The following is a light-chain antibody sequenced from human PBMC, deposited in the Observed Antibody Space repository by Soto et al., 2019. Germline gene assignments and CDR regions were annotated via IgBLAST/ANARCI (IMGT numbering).Light chain of an antibody. Sequence: EIVMTQSPATLSVSPGERATLSCRASQSVSNNLAWYQQKPGQAPRLLIYGASTRPTGIPARFSGSGSGTEITLAISSRQSEGFAVNYFHHYNNCPPWTFGQGTKFEIK. CDR2: GAS. CDR1: QSVSNN. V-gene: IGKV3-15*01. J-gene: IGKJ1*01. CDR3: HHYNNCPPWT.